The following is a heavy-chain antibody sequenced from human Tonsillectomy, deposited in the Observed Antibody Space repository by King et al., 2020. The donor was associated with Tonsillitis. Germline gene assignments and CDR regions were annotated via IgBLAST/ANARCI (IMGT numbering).Heavy chain of an antibody. CDR1: GGSISSYY. V-gene: IGHV4-59*08. Sequence: QLQESGPGLVKPSETLSLTCTVSGGSISSYYWSWIRQPPGKGLEWIGDIYYSGSTSYNPSLKSRITIPVDTSKNEFSLKVSSVTAADTAIYYCARRGRRDGYDSIWGQGTMVTVS. D-gene: IGHD5-24*01. CDR2: IYYSGST. CDR3: ARRGRRDGYDSI. J-gene: IGHJ3*02.